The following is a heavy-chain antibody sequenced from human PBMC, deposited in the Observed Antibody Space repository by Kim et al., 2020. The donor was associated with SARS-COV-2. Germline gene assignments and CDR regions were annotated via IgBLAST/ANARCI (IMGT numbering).Heavy chain of an antibody. CDR1: GFTFSDYY. D-gene: IGHD5-18*01. CDR2: ISSSSSYT. CDR3: ARDLYSSSTPNVDTAMVTLDY. J-gene: IGHJ4*02. V-gene: IGHV3-11*05. Sequence: GGSLRLSCAASGFTFSDYYMSWIRQAPGKGLEWVSYISSSSSYTNYADSVKGRFTISRDNAKNSLYLQMNSLRAEDTAVYYCARDLYSSSTPNVDTAMVTLDYWGQGTLVTVSS.